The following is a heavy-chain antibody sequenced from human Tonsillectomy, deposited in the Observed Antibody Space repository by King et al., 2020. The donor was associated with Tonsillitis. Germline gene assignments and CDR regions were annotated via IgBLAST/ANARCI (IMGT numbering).Heavy chain of an antibody. CDR1: GYRFTSYW. CDR2: IYPGESDT. CDR3: AVPTDDYDRSGYYQLQH. V-gene: IGHV5-51*01. Sequence: DEQLVQSGAEVKKPGESLKISCKGSGYRFTSYWIGWVRQMPGKGLEWMGIIYPGESDTRYSPSFQGQVTMSADKSISTAYLQWSSLKASDTAMYFCAVPTDDYDRSGYYQLQHWGQGTLVTVSS. J-gene: IGHJ1*01. D-gene: IGHD3-22*01.